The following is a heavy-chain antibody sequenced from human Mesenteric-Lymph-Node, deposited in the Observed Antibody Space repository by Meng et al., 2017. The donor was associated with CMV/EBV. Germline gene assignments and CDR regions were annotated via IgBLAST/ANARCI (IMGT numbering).Heavy chain of an antibody. CDR1: GFTFSSYD. D-gene: IGHD1-26*01. J-gene: IGHJ4*02. CDR3: AKDRGGSYSGFDY. Sequence: CAASGFTFSSYDMNWVRQAPGKGLEWVSALSGSGGSTYYADSVKGRFTISRDNSKNTLFLQMNSLRAEDTAVYYCAKDRGGSYSGFDYWGQGTLVTVSS. CDR2: LSGSGGST. V-gene: IGHV3-23*01.